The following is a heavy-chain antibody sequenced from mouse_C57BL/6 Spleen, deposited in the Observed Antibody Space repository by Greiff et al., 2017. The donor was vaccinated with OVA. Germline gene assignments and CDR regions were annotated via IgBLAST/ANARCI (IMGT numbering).Heavy chain of an antibody. CDR2: INPYNGGT. CDR3: ARGDWIDY. V-gene: IGHV1-19*01. CDR1: GYTFTDYY. J-gene: IGHJ2*01. Sequence: VQLQQSGPVLVKPGASVKMSCKASGYTFTDYYMNWVKQRPGKSLEWIGVINPYNGGTSYNQKFTGKATLTVDKSSSTAYMELNSLTSEDSAVYYCARGDWIDYWGKGTTLTVSS.